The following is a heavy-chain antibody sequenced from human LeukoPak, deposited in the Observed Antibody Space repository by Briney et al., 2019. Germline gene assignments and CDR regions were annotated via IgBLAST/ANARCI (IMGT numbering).Heavy chain of an antibody. V-gene: IGHV4-59*01. CDR2: IYYSGST. J-gene: IGHJ4*02. CDR3: ARVEYSSSWHFDY. CDR1: GGSISSYY. D-gene: IGHD6-13*01. Sequence: KPSETLSLTXTVSGGSISSYYWSWIRQPPGKGLEWIGYIYYSGSTNYNPSLKSRVAISVDTSKNQFSLKLSSVTAADTAVYYCARVEYSSSWHFDYWGQGTLVTVSS.